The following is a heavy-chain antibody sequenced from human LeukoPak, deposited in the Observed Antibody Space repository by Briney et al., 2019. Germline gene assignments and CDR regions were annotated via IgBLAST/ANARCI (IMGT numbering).Heavy chain of an antibody. CDR3: AKALNVLVPSTSRWFDP. V-gene: IGHV3-23*01. J-gene: IGHJ5*02. D-gene: IGHD2-2*01. Sequence: GGSLRLSCAASGFTFGRYWMTWVRQAPGKGLEWVSTISDGGAATYYADSVKGRFTISRDNSKNTLSLQMNSLRAEDTAVYYCAKALNVLVPSTSRWFDPWGQGTLVTVSS. CDR1: GFTFGRYW. CDR2: ISDGGAAT.